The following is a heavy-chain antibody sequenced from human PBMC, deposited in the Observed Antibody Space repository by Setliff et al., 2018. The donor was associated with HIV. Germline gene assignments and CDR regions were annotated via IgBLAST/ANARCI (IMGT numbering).Heavy chain of an antibody. CDR2: INAGNGNT. CDR3: ARDSAIVTTIIDHYYGMDV. D-gene: IGHD5-12*01. J-gene: IGHJ6*02. Sequence: ASVKVSCKASGYTFTDYAIYWMRQAPGQRLEWLGWINAGNGNTEYSQNFQGRVTISRDTSASTAYMELSSLRSEDTAVYYWARDSAIVTTIIDHYYGMDVWGQGTTVTVSS. CDR1: GYTFTDYA. V-gene: IGHV1-3*01.